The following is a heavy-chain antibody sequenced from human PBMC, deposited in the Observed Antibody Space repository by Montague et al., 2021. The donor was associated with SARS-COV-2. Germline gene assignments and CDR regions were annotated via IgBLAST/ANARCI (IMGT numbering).Heavy chain of an antibody. Sequence: PALVKPTQTLTLTCTFSGFSLSTSGMCVSWIRQPPGKALEWLARIDWDDDKYYSTSLRTRLTISKDTSKNQVVLTMTNMDPVDTATYYCARISYGSGRGFDYWGQGTLVTVSS. D-gene: IGHD3-10*01. CDR2: IDWDDDK. V-gene: IGHV2-70*11. J-gene: IGHJ4*02. CDR3: ARISYGSGRGFDY. CDR1: GFSLSTSGMC.